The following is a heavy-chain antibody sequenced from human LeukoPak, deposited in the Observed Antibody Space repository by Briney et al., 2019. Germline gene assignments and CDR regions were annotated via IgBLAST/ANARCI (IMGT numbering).Heavy chain of an antibody. V-gene: IGHV3-48*03. CDR1: GFTFSSYE. D-gene: IGHD2/OR15-2a*01. CDR2: ISSSGSTM. CDR3: TSAFDFLFDC. J-gene: IGHJ4*02. Sequence: GGSLRLSCAASGFTFSSYEMNWVRQAPGRGLEWVSYISSSGSTMYYADSVKGRFTISRDNAKNALYLQMNSLRAEDTALYYCTSAFDFLFDCWGQGTLVTVSS.